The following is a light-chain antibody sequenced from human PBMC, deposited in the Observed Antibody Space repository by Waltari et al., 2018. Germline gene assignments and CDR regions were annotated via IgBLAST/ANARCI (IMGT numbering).Light chain of an antibody. V-gene: IGKV3-15*01. CDR1: QRVSSN. Sequence: EIVMTQSLAILSVSPGDRATLSCRASQRVSSNLAWYQQKPGQAPRLLIYGASTRATGIPARFSGSGSGTEFTLTISSLQSEDFAVYYCQQYNNWPPTFGQGTKLEIK. CDR3: QQYNNWPPT. CDR2: GAS. J-gene: IGKJ2*01.